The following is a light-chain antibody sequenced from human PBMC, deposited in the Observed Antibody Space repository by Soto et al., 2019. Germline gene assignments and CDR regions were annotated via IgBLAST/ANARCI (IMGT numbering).Light chain of an antibody. CDR3: CSNAAGSTYV. J-gene: IGLJ1*01. CDR1: SSDVGSRNL. Sequence: QSVLTQPASVSGSPGQSITISCTGTSSDVGSRNLVSWYQQYPGKAPKVIIFEASKRPSGVSNRFSGSKSGNTASLTTSGLQAEDEADYYCCSNAAGSTYVFGSGTKLTVL. V-gene: IGLV2-23*01. CDR2: EAS.